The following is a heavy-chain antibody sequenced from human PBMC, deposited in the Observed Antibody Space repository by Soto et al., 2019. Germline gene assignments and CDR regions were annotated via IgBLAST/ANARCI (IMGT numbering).Heavy chain of an antibody. CDR1: GFTFSSYS. V-gene: IGHV3-21*04. Sequence: GGSLRLSCAASGFTFSSYSMNWVRQAPGKGLEWVSSISSSSSYIYYADSVKGRFTISRDNAKNTVYLQMNSLRAEDTALYYCATVLSAAFDIWGQGTMVTVSS. CDR3: ATVLSAAFDI. CDR2: ISSSSSYI. J-gene: IGHJ3*02.